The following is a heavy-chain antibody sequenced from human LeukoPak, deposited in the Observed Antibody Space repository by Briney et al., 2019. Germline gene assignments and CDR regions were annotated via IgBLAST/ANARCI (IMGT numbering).Heavy chain of an antibody. J-gene: IGHJ4*02. V-gene: IGHV3-48*01. D-gene: IGHD2-2*01. CDR2: ISSSSSTI. CDR3: AKAYCTTTSCYFLVGT. CDR1: GFTFSSYS. Sequence: GGSLRLSCAASGFTFSSYSMNWVRQAPGKGLEWVSYISSSSSTIYYADSVKGRFTMSRDNSRNTLYLQMNSLRAEDTAVYYCAKAYCTTTSCYFLVGTWGQGTLVTVSS.